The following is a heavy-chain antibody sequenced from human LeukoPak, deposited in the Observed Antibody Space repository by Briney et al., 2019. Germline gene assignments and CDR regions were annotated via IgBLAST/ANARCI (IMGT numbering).Heavy chain of an antibody. Sequence: GGPLNLSLAAPGFTFISYTITGVRQAPGKGLEWVSSISSSSSYIYYADSVKGRFTISRDNAKNSLYLQMNSLRAEDTAVYYCARDYATAWHLDYWGQGTLVTVSS. V-gene: IGHV3-21*01. CDR1: GFTFISYT. CDR3: ARDYATAWHLDY. CDR2: ISSSSSYI. D-gene: IGHD2-2*01. J-gene: IGHJ4*02.